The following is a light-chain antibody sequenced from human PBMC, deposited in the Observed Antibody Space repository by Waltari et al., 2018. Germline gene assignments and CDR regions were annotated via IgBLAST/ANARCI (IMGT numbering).Light chain of an antibody. J-gene: IGKJ4*01. Sequence: DIQMTQSPSSLSASVGDRVTITCRASQGISNSLAWYQQKPGKAPKLLLYAASRLESWVPSRFSGSGSGTDYTLTISSLQPEDFATYYCQQYYSTPTFGGGTKVEIK. CDR3: QQYYSTPT. CDR2: AAS. V-gene: IGKV1-NL1*01. CDR1: QGISNS.